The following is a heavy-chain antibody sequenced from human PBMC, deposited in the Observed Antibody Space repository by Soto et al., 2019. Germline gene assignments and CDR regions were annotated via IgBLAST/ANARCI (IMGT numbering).Heavy chain of an antibody. Sequence: EVQLVESGGGLVKPGGSLRLSCAASGFTFSSYSMNWVRQAPGKGLEWVSSISSSSSYIYYADSVKGRFTISRDNAKNSLYLQMNSLRAEDTAVYYCARDGGVFHYYDFWSGYRDHGYGMDVWGQGNTVTVAS. CDR2: ISSSSSYI. D-gene: IGHD3-3*01. CDR1: GFTFSSYS. V-gene: IGHV3-21*01. CDR3: ARDGGVFHYYDFWSGYRDHGYGMDV. J-gene: IGHJ6*02.